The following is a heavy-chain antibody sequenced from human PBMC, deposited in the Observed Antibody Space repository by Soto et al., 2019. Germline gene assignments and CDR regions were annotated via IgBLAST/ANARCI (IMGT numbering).Heavy chain of an antibody. CDR3: ARDLTPNYYDCSGYYAGISGDAFDI. J-gene: IGHJ3*02. CDR2: ISAYNGNT. D-gene: IGHD3-22*01. Sequence: ASVKVSCKASGYTFTSYGISWVRQAPGQGLEWMGWISAYNGNTNYAQKLQGRVTMTTDTSTSTAYMELRSLRSDDTAVYYCARDLTPNYYDCSGYYAGISGDAFDIWGQGTMVTVSS. V-gene: IGHV1-18*01. CDR1: GYTFTSYG.